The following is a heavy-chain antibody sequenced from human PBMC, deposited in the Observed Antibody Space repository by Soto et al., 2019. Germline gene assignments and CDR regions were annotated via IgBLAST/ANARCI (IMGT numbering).Heavy chain of an antibody. CDR1: GYTFTTYY. J-gene: IGHJ4*02. Sequence: QVQLVQSGAEVKKPGASVKISCRASGYTFTTYYIHWVRQAPGQGLESMGIINPNVGSTTYTQKFQGRVTMTRDTSTIRIYIELSSLRSEDTAVYYCARSDFDWPSQARYYFDYWGQGTLVTVSS. D-gene: IGHD3-9*01. CDR2: INPNVGST. CDR3: ARSDFDWPSQARYYFDY. V-gene: IGHV1-46*01.